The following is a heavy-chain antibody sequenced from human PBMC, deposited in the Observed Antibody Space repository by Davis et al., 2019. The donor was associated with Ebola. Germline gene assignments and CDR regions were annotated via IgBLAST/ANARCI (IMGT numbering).Heavy chain of an antibody. CDR2: INHSGGT. J-gene: IGHJ4*02. Sequence: PSETLSLTCAVYGGSFSGYYWSWNRQLPGKGLEWIGEINHSGGTNYNPSLKSRVTISVDTSKNQFSLKLSSVTAADTAVYYCARGLHSSSSAYYFDYWGQGTLVTVSS. CDR1: GGSFSGYY. D-gene: IGHD6-6*01. CDR3: ARGLHSSSSAYYFDY. V-gene: IGHV4-34*01.